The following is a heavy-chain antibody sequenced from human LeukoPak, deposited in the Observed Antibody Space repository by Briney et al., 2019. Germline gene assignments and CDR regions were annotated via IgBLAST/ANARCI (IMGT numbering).Heavy chain of an antibody. J-gene: IGHJ4*02. Sequence: GASVKVSCKASGYTFTGYYIHWVRQAPGQGPEWMGWISPDSGGTNYAQKFQGRVTVTGDSSISTAYMELSGLRSDDTAVYYCVRDSIRGVRLLDYWGQGTLVTVSS. V-gene: IGHV1-2*02. CDR2: ISPDSGGT. CDR3: VRDSIRGVRLLDY. D-gene: IGHD3-3*01. CDR1: GYTFTGYY.